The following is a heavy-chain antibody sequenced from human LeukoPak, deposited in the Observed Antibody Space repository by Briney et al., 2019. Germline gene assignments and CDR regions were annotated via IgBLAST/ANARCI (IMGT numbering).Heavy chain of an antibody. CDR3: ARSVTTVRGWFDP. J-gene: IGHJ5*02. CDR2: INHSGST. V-gene: IGHV4-34*01. D-gene: IGHD4-17*01. CDR1: GGSFSGYY. Sequence: SETLSLTCAVYGGSFSGYYWSWIRQPPGKGLEWIGEINHSGSTNYNPSLKSRVTISVDTSRNQFSLKLSSVTAADTAVYYCARSVTTVRGWFDPWGQGTLVNVSS.